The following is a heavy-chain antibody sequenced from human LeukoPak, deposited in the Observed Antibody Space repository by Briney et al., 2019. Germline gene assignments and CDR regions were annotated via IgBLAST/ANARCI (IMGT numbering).Heavy chain of an antibody. V-gene: IGHV3-33*01. CDR2: IWYDGSKR. CDR3: ARDPASSFDY. Sequence: GRSLRLSCAASGFTFSSHGMHWVRQAPGKGLEWVAVIWYDGSKRYYADSVKGRFTIPRDDSKNTLYLQMNSLRDEDTAVYYCARDPASSFDYWGQGTLVTVSS. D-gene: IGHD2-15*01. CDR1: GFTFSSHG. J-gene: IGHJ4*02.